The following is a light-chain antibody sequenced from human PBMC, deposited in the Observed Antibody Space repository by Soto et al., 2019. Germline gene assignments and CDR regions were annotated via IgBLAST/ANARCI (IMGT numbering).Light chain of an antibody. CDR2: GTS. CDR1: QSVNSDY. CDR3: QQYDSSPRT. J-gene: IGKJ1*01. V-gene: IGKV3-20*01. Sequence: EIVLTQSPGTLSLSPGERATLSCRASQSVNSDYLAWYQQKPRQSPRVLMYGTSTRATGIPDRFSGSGSGTDFTLTISRLEPEDFAVYYCQQYDSSPRTFGQGTKVEIK.